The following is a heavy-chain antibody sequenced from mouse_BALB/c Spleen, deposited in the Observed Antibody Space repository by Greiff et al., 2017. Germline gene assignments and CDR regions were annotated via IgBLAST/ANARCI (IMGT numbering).Heavy chain of an antibody. CDR1: GFTFSSYA. Sequence: EVQVVESGGGLVKPGGSLKLSCAASGFTFSSYAMSWVRQTPEKRLEWVASISSGGSTYYPDSVKGRFTISRDNARNILYLQMSSLRSEDTAMYYCARGGVRRGYYFDYWGQGTTLTVSS. J-gene: IGHJ2*01. CDR3: ARGGVRRGYYFDY. CDR2: ISSGGST. D-gene: IGHD2-14*01. V-gene: IGHV5-6-5*01.